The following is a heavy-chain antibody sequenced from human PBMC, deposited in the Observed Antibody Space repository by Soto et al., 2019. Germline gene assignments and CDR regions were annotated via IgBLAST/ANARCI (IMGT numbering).Heavy chain of an antibody. V-gene: IGHV3-23*01. D-gene: IGHD2-2*01. Sequence: GGSLRLSCAASGFTFSSYAMSWVRQAPGKGLEWVSAISGSGGSTYYADSVKGRFTISRDNSKNTLYLQMNSLRAEDTAVYYCAKGGYCSSTSCPIGYYYMDVWGKGTTVTVSS. CDR1: GFTFSSYA. CDR3: AKGGYCSSTSCPIGYYYMDV. J-gene: IGHJ6*03. CDR2: ISGSGGST.